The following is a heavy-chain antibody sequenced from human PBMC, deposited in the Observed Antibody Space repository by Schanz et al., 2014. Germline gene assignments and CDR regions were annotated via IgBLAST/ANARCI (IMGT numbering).Heavy chain of an antibody. D-gene: IGHD1-1*01. CDR1: GFTFSSYS. J-gene: IGHJ4*02. CDR3: ARDRRNADLDY. V-gene: IGHV3-48*01. Sequence: EVQLVESGGGLVQPGGSLRLSCAASGFTFSSYSMNWVRQAPGKGLEWVSAISGSGGTIYYADSVKGRFTISRDNAKNSLYLEMNSLRAEDTALYYCARDRRNADLDYWGQGTLVIVSS. CDR2: ISGSGGTI.